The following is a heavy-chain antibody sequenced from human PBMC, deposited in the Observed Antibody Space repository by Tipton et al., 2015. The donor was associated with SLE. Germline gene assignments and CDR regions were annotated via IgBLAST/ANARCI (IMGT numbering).Heavy chain of an antibody. V-gene: IGHV4-34*01. J-gene: IGHJ4*02. Sequence: TLSLICAVYGGSFSGYYWSWIRQPPGKGLEWIGEINHSGSTTYNPSLRCRVTISVDTSKSQLSLKLSSVTAAGSAVYYCAVRTGTTVGYWGQGTLVTVSS. CDR1: GGSFSGYY. D-gene: IGHD1-1*01. CDR3: AVRTGTTVGY. CDR2: INHSGST.